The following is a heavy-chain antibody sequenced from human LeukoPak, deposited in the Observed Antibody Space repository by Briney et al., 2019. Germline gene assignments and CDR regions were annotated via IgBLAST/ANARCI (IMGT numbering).Heavy chain of an antibody. V-gene: IGHV4-61*02. Sequence: PSETLSLTCTVSGGSISSSSYYWSWIRQPAGKGLEWIGRIYTSGSTNYNPSLKSRVTISVDTSKNQFSLKLSSVTAADTAVYYCARGGLLRYFGWLLYERQHEYYFDYWGQGTLVTVSS. CDR1: GGSISSSSYY. CDR2: IYTSGST. J-gene: IGHJ4*02. CDR3: ARGGLLRYFGWLLYERQHEYYFDY. D-gene: IGHD3-9*01.